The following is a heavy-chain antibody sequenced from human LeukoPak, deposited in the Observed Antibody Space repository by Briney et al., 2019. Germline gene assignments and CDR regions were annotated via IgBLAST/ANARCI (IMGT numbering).Heavy chain of an antibody. J-gene: IGHJ4*02. V-gene: IGHV3-53*01. Sequence: GGSLRLSCAASGFTFSSYAMSWVRQAPGKGLEWVSVIYTDGSTYYADSVKGRFTISRDNSKNTLYLQMSSLRAEDTAVYYCAITGESSNWSLYFDYWGQGTLVTVSS. CDR2: IYTDGST. CDR3: AITGESSNWSLYFDY. D-gene: IGHD6-13*01. CDR1: GFTFSSYA.